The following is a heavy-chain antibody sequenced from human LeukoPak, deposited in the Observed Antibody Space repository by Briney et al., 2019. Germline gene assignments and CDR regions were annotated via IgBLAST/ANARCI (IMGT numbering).Heavy chain of an antibody. Sequence: SETLSLTCTVSGGSISSYYWSWIRQPPGKGLEWIGYIYYSGSTNYNPSLKSRVTISADTSKNQFSLKLSSVTAADTAVYYCARSRDVLRYFDFDYWGQGTLVTVSS. D-gene: IGHD3-9*01. J-gene: IGHJ4*02. CDR3: ARSRDVLRYFDFDY. CDR1: GGSISSYY. CDR2: IYYSGST. V-gene: IGHV4-59*01.